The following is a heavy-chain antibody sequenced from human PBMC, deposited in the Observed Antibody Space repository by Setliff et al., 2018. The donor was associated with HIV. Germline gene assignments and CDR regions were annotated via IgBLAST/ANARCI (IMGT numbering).Heavy chain of an antibody. CDR3: VTSSSWSSRLNF. Sequence: TLSLTCAVYGGPLSGHYWSWIRQPPGQGLEWIGETSHSGKTNYNPSLKSRVTISVDTSKNQFSLKLTSVTAADTAVYYCVTSSSWSSRLNFWGPGMLVTAPQ. CDR1: GGPLSGHY. J-gene: IGHJ4*02. V-gene: IGHV4-34*01. CDR2: TSHSGKT. D-gene: IGHD2-2*01.